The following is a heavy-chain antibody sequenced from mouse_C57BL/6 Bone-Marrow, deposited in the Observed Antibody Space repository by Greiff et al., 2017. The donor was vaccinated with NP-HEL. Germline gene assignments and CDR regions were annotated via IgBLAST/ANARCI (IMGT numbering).Heavy chain of an antibody. Sequence: QVQLQQPGAELVKPGASVKLSCKASGYTFTNYWMHWVKQRPGRGLEWIGRIDPNSGGTKYNEKFKSKATLTVDKLSITAYMQSSTLTSEDSAVYYCSRYYYGSGYFDYWGQGTTLTVSS. CDR1: GYTFTNYW. J-gene: IGHJ2*01. CDR3: SRYYYGSGYFDY. D-gene: IGHD1-1*01. V-gene: IGHV1-72*01. CDR2: IDPNSGGT.